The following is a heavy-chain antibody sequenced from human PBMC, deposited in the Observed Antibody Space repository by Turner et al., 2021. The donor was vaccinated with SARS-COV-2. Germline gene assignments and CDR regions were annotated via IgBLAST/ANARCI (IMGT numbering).Heavy chain of an antibody. V-gene: IGHV4-31*03. CDR1: GASGNGRDDY. CDR3: VRTLIVITLPPGTFDL. D-gene: IGHD1-26*01. CDR2: AYQSGNA. J-gene: IGHJ3*01. Sequence: QVHLFESGPGPVTPSQTLSPTCTVSGASGNGRDDYWGWIRQLPGKGLEWLGYAYQSGNAYYNPSLQDRLTLSVDTSMNQFSLTLSSVTVADTAVYYCVRTLIVITLPPGTFDLWGQGTVVTVSS.